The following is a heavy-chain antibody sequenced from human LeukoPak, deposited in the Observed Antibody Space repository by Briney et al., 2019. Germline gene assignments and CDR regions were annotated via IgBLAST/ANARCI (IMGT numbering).Heavy chain of an antibody. CDR3: AKDSITMNLDY. J-gene: IGHJ4*02. Sequence: PGRSLRLSCAASGFTFSSYGMHWVRQAPGKGLEWVAVISYDGSNKYYADSVKGRFTISRDNSKNTLYLQMNSLRAEDTAVYYSAKDSITMNLDYWGQGTLVTVSS. CDR1: GFTFSSYG. D-gene: IGHD3-22*01. CDR2: ISYDGSNK. V-gene: IGHV3-30*18.